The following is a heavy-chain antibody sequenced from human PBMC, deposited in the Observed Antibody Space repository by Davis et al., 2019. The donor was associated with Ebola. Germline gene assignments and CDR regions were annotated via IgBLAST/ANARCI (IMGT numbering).Heavy chain of an antibody. Sequence: PGGSLRLSCVASGFSFSTYAMSWVRQAPGKGLEWVSVISGSGGSTYYADSVKGRFTISRVNSKNTLYLQMNSLRSEDAAVYYCAKGNPPYDHWGQGTLVSVSS. D-gene: IGHD1-14*01. CDR1: GFSFSTYA. J-gene: IGHJ4*02. CDR2: ISGSGGST. CDR3: AKGNPPYDH. V-gene: IGHV3-23*01.